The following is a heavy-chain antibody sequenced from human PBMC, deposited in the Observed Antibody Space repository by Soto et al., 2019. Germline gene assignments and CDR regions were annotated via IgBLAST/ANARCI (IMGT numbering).Heavy chain of an antibody. D-gene: IGHD6-13*01. CDR1: GGSISSYY. Sequence: SETLSLTCTVSGGSISSYYWSWIRQPPGKGLEWIGYIYYSGSTNYNPSLKSRVTISVDTSKNQFSLKLSSVTAADTAVYYCARVRAGIAAAGYFDYWGQGTLVTVSS. CDR3: ARVRAGIAAAGYFDY. J-gene: IGHJ4*02. V-gene: IGHV4-59*01. CDR2: IYYSGST.